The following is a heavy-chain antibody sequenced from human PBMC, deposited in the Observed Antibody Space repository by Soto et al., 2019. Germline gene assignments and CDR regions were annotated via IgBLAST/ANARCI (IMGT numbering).Heavy chain of an antibody. CDR2: ISAYSGGT. CDR3: AKGDRTSGGNS. J-gene: IGHJ5*02. CDR1: GFTFNIYA. D-gene: IGHD6-19*01. Sequence: EVQLLESGENLVEPGGSLRLSCAASGFTFNIYAMHWVRQAPGKGLEWVSSISAYSGGTYYADSVRGRFTISRDNSENTLYLQMDSLRAEDTAVYYCAKGDRTSGGNSWGQGTLVTVSS. V-gene: IGHV3-23*01.